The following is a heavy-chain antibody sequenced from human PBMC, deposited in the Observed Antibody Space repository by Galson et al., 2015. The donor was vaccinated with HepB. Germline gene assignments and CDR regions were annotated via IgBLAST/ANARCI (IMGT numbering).Heavy chain of an antibody. CDR3: ARVYNGYND. J-gene: IGHJ4*02. V-gene: IGHV1-46*04. D-gene: IGHD5-24*01. CDR1: DYTFTSYG. Sequence: SVKVSCKASDYTFTSYGISWVRQAPGQGLEWMGIINPSGGSTSYAQKLQGRVTMTRDTSTSTVYMELSSLRSEDTAVYYCARVYNGYNDWGQGTLVTVSS. CDR2: INPSGGST.